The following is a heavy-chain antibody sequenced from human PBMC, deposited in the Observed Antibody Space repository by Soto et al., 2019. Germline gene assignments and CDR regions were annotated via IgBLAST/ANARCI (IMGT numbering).Heavy chain of an antibody. J-gene: IGHJ6*02. CDR2: ISAYNGNT. D-gene: IGHD3-16*01. Sequence: QVQLVQSGAEVKKPGASVKVSCKASGYTFTRYGISWVRQAPGPGLEWMGWISAYNGNTNYAQKLQDRVTMTTDTSTSTAYMELRSLRSDDTAVYYCARDSGYAGGSRPLYYYYGMDVWGHGTTVTVSS. V-gene: IGHV1-18*01. CDR1: GYTFTRYG. CDR3: ARDSGYAGGSRPLYYYYGMDV.